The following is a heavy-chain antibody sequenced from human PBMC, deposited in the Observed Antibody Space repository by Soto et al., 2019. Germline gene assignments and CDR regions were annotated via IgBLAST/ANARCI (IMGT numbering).Heavy chain of an antibody. CDR3: ARLGGGGYSYGGGLSDY. D-gene: IGHD5-18*01. Sequence: QLQLQESGPGLVKPSETLFLTCTVSGGSISSSSYYWGWIRQPPGKGLEWIGSIYYSGSTYYNPSLKSRVTISVDTSKNQFSLKLSSVTAADTAVYYCARLGGGGYSYGGGLSDYWGQGTLVTVSS. CDR2: IYYSGST. CDR1: GGSISSSSYY. J-gene: IGHJ4*02. V-gene: IGHV4-39*01.